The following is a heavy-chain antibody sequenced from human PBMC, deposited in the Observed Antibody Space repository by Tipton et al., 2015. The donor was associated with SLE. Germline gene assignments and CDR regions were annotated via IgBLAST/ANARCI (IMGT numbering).Heavy chain of an antibody. D-gene: IGHD5-18*01. CDR1: GFTFSSYA. J-gene: IGHJ4*02. CDR2: ISGSGGST. V-gene: IGHV3-23*01. CDR3: ATAEIQLWFYFDY. Sequence: SLRLSCAASGFTFSSYAMSWVRQAPGKGLEWVSAISGSGGSTYYADSVKGRFTISRDNSKNTLYLQMNSLGAEDTAVYYCATAEIQLWFYFDYWGQGTLVTVSS.